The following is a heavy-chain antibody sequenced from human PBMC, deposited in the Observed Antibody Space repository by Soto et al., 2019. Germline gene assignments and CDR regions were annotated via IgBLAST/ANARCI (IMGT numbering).Heavy chain of an antibody. J-gene: IGHJ3*01. V-gene: IGHV3-48*01. CDR2: IGIGSSTK. CDR3: ARDQLYYNDISGRPLNAFAV. D-gene: IGHD3-22*01. Sequence: PGGSLRLSCAASGFTFRNYGMNWVRQAPGKGLEWVSYIGIGSSTKYYADSVKGRFTISRDNAKNSLYLQMNSLRVEDTAVYYCARDQLYYNDISGRPLNAFAVWGQGTMVTVSS. CDR1: GFTFRNYG.